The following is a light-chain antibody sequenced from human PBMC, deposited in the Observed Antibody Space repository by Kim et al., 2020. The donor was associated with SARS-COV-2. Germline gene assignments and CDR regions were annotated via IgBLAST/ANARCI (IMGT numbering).Light chain of an antibody. V-gene: IGKV1-39*01. J-gene: IGKJ5*01. CDR3: EQTYSTPT. Sequence: SASGGDRVTITWRASQSITNYLNWYQQKPGKAPKVLIYTTSTLQSGVPSRFSGSGSGTDFTLTISSLQPEDFATYYCEQTYSTPTFGQGTRLEIK. CDR2: TTS. CDR1: QSITNY.